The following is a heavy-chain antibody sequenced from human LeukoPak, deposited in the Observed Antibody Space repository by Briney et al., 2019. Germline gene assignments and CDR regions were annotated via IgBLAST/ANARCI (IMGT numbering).Heavy chain of an antibody. CDR3: ARVKSRKDDY. Sequence: SETLSLTCAVYGGSFSGYYWSWIRQPPGKGLEWIGEINHSGSTNYNPSLESRVTISVDTSKNQFSLKLSSVTAADTAVCYCARVKSRKDDYWGQGTLVTVSS. CDR1: GGSFSGYY. V-gene: IGHV4-34*01. J-gene: IGHJ4*02. CDR2: INHSGST. D-gene: IGHD2-21*01.